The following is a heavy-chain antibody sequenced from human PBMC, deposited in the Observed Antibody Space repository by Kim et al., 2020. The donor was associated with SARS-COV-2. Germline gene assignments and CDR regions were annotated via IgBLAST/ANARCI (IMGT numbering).Heavy chain of an antibody. Sequence: ASVKVSCKASGYTFTSYDINWVRQATGQGLEWMGWMNPNSGNTGYAQKFQGRVTMTRNTSINTAYMELSSLRSEDTAVYYCARGAITIFGVVKEKAYYGMDVWGQGTTVTVSS. V-gene: IGHV1-8*01. CDR1: GYTFTSYD. CDR2: MNPNSGNT. CDR3: ARGAITIFGVVKEKAYYGMDV. J-gene: IGHJ6*02. D-gene: IGHD3-3*01.